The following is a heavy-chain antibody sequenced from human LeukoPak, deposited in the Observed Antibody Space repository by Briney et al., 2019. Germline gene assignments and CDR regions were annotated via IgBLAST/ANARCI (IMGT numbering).Heavy chain of an antibody. CDR3: ARDRSGKYSTDY. Sequence: PGGSLRLSCAASGFTFRSYAIHWVRQAPGKGLEWVAFISYDGSIKYYADSVKGRFTISRDNSKNTLSLQMNSLRGEDTAVYYCARDRSGKYSTDYWGQGTLVTVSS. V-gene: IGHV3-30-3*01. CDR2: ISYDGSIK. J-gene: IGHJ4*02. D-gene: IGHD1-26*01. CDR1: GFTFRSYA.